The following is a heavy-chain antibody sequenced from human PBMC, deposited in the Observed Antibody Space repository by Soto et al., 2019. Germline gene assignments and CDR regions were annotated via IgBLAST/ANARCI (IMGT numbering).Heavy chain of an antibody. CDR1: GYSFTNFH. CDR2: IDPSGGIT. D-gene: IGHD3-22*01. Sequence: QVQLSQFGAEVKKPGASVKVSCKASGYSFTNFHIHWVRQAPGQGLEWMGMIDPSGGITRDAQRLQARTPMTRDASTPTVYMELRSLTSEDTAVYYCARDVIGHKHYETIGYHFDHWGQGTLATVSS. CDR3: ARDVIGHKHYETIGYHFDH. V-gene: IGHV1-46*04. J-gene: IGHJ4*02.